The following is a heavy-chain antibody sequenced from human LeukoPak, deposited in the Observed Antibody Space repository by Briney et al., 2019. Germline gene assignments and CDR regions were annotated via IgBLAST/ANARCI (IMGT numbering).Heavy chain of an antibody. CDR2: IIPIFGTA. CDR3: ARGSLGYCSSTSCYYYYYYIDV. CDR1: GYTFTSYG. J-gene: IGHJ6*03. D-gene: IGHD2-2*01. V-gene: IGHV1-69*13. Sequence: ASVKVSCKASGYTFTSYGISWVRQAPGQGLEWMGGIIPIFGTANYAQKFQGRVTITADESTSTAYMELSSLRSEDTAVYYCARGSLGYCSSTSCYYYYYYIDVWGKGTTVTVSS.